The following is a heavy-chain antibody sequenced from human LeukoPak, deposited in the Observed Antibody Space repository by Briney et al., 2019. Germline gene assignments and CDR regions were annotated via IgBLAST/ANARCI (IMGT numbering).Heavy chain of an antibody. V-gene: IGHV3-7*01. D-gene: IGHD3-10*01. CDR1: GFTTSNYW. CDR2: IKQDGSEK. J-gene: IGHJ4*02. Sequence: GGSLRLSCAASGFTTSNYWMSWVRQAPGKGLEWVANIKQDGSEKYYVDSVKGRFTISRDNAKNSLYLQMDSLRAEDTAVYFCARAAYYGSGTSLFDFWGQGTLVTVSS. CDR3: ARAAYYGSGTSLFDF.